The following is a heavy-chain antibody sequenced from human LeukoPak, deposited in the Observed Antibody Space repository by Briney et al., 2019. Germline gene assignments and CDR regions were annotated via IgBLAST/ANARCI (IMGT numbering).Heavy chain of an antibody. CDR3: ARSTLRYFDWPYDAFDI. J-gene: IGHJ3*02. CDR1: GDSVSSSSAA. CDR2: TYYRSKWYN. Sequence: SQTLSLTCAISGDSVSSSSAAWNWIRQSPSRGLEWLGRTYYRSKWYNDYAVSVKSRITINPDTSKNQFSLQLNSVTPEDTAVYYCARSTLRYFDWPYDAFDIWGQGTMVTVSS. D-gene: IGHD3-9*01. V-gene: IGHV6-1*01.